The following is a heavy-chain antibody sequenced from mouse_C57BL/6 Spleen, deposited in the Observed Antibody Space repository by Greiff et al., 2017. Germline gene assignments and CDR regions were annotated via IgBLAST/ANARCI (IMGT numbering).Heavy chain of an antibody. D-gene: IGHD2-4*01. J-gene: IGHJ3*01. CDR3: ARSYDYDGGAFAY. CDR1: GYTFTSSW. CDR2: IAPSDSYT. Sequence: QVQLQQPGAELVMPGASVKLSCKASGYTFTSSWIHWVKQRPGQGLEWIGEIAPSDSYTNYNQKFKGKSTLTVDKSSSTAYMQLSSLTSEDSAVYYCARSYDYDGGAFAYWGQGTLVTVSA. V-gene: IGHV1-69*01.